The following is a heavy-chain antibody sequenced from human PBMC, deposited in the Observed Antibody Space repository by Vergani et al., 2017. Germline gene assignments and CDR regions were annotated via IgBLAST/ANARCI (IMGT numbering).Heavy chain of an antibody. V-gene: IGHV4-4*07. CDR3: ASDRRFRGSYFHLGL. CDR1: GGSISSYY. CDR2: FYSSGIY. J-gene: IGHJ4*02. D-gene: IGHD1-26*01. Sequence: QVQLQESGPGLVKPSETLSLTCTVSGGSISSYYWSWIRQPPGKGLEWIGRFYSSGIYNYNPSLKSRVSMSLDTSKNQFSLHLTSVTAADSATYYCASDRRFRGSYFHLGLWGQGALVNVSS.